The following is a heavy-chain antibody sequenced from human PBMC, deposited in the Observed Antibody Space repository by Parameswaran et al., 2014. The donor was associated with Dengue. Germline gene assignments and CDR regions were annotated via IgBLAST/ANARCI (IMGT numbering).Heavy chain of an antibody. J-gene: IGHJ3*02. D-gene: IGHD2-2*01. CDR2: IYYSGST. CDR3: ARDRMPGPRNAFDI. V-gene: IGHV4-59*01. Sequence: WIRQPPGKGLEWIGYIYYSGSTNYNPSLKSRVTISVDTSKNQFSLKLSSVTAADTAVYYCARDRMPGPRNAFDIWGQGTMVTVSS.